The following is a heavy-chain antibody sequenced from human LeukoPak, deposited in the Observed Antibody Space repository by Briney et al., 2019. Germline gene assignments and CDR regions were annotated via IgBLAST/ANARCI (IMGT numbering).Heavy chain of an antibody. D-gene: IGHD7-27*01. CDR2: INHSGST. CDR1: GGSFSGYY. Sequence: PSETLSLTCAVYGGSFSGYYWSWTRQPPGKGLEWIGEINHSGSTNYNPSLKSRVTISVDTSKNQFSLKLSSVTAADTAVYYCASGDPITGDPNYWGQGTLVTVSS. J-gene: IGHJ4*02. V-gene: IGHV4-34*01. CDR3: ASGDPITGDPNY.